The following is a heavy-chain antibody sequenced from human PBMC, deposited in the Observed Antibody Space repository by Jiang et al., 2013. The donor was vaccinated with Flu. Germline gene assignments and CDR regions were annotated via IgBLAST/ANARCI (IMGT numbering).Heavy chain of an antibody. CDR2: TYYRSKWYD. D-gene: IGHD6-13*01. CDR3: ARGSSLQFYH. Sequence: QTLSLTCAISGDSVSSNTAAWNWIRQSPSRGLEWLGRTYYRSKWYDDYAVSVKGRITINPDTSKNQFSLQLNSVTPDDTAVYYCARGSSLQFYHWGQGTLVTVSS. V-gene: IGHV6-1*01. CDR1: GDSVSSNTAA. J-gene: IGHJ4*02.